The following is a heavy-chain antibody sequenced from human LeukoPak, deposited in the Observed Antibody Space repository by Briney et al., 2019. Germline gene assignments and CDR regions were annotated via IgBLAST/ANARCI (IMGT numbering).Heavy chain of an antibody. CDR2: IYYSGST. CDR3: ARGREDIVVVPAAYNSSPYYYYMDV. D-gene: IGHD2-2*01. Sequence: PSETLSLTCTVSGGSIISSSYYWGWIRQPPGKGLEWIGYIYYSGSTNYNPSLKSRVTISVDTSKNQFSLKLSSVTAADTAVYYCARGREDIVVVPAAYNSSPYYYYMDVWGKGTTVTISS. V-gene: IGHV4-61*05. J-gene: IGHJ6*03. CDR1: GGSIISSSYY.